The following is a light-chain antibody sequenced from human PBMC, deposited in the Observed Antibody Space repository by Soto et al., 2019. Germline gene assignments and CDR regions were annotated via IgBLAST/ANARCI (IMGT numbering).Light chain of an antibody. CDR1: QSVSAVY. V-gene: IGKV3-20*01. CDR2: GAS. Sequence: EIVLTQSPGTLSLSPGERATLSCRASQSVSAVYLAWYQQKPGQAPRLLIYGASSRATGIPYRFSGSGSGTDFTLTISRLDPEDFAVYYCQQYGTAPFTFGPGTKVDIK. J-gene: IGKJ3*01. CDR3: QQYGTAPFT.